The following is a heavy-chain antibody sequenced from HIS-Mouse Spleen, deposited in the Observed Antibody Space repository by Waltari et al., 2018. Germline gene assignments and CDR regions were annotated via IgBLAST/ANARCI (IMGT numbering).Heavy chain of an antibody. Sequence: QVQLQESGPGLVKPSQTLSLTCTVSGGSISSGGYYWSWIRQHPGKGLGWIGYIYYRGRTYYNPSLKSRVTISVDTSKNQFSLKLSSVTAADTAVYYCARAPIRGYWYFDLWGRGTLVTVSS. CDR1: GGSISSGGYY. J-gene: IGHJ2*01. V-gene: IGHV4-31*03. CDR2: IYYRGRT. CDR3: ARAPIRGYWYFDL. D-gene: IGHD3-16*01.